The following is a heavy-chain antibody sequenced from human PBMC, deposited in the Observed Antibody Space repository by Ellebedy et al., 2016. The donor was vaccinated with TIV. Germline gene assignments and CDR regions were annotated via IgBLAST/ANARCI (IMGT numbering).Heavy chain of an antibody. J-gene: IGHJ6*02. Sequence: ASVKVSXKASGYTFTSYDINWVRQATGQGLEWMGWMNPNSGNTGYAQKFQGRVTMTRNTSISTAYMELSSLRSEDTAVYYCAKDHIAVAGTPALLHYYYYGMDVWGQGTTVTVSS. CDR3: AKDHIAVAGTPALLHYYYYGMDV. V-gene: IGHV1-8*01. D-gene: IGHD6-19*01. CDR1: GYTFTSYD. CDR2: MNPNSGNT.